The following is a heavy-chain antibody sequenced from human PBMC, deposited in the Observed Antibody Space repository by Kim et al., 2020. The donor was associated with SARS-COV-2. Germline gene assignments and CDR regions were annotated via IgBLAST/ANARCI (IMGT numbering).Heavy chain of an antibody. CDR1: GFTFSSYG. CDR3: AKALERGIQLWTPLFDY. CDR2: IWYDGSNK. J-gene: IGHJ4*02. V-gene: IGHV3-33*06. Sequence: GGSLRLSCAASGFTFSSYGMHWVRQAPGKGLEWVAVIWYDGSNKYYADSVKGRFTISRDNSKNTLYLQMNSLRAEDTAVYYCAKALERGIQLWTPLFDYWGQGTLVTVSS. D-gene: IGHD5-18*01.